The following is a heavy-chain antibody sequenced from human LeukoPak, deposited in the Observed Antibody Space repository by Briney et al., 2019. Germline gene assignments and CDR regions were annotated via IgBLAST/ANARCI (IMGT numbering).Heavy chain of an antibody. CDR2: ISSSSSTI. V-gene: IGHV3-48*02. CDR1: GFTFSSYS. D-gene: IGHD2-15*01. CDR3: ARLGYCSAGNCFIDY. J-gene: IGHJ4*02. Sequence: PGGSLRLSCAASGFTFSSYSMNWVRQAPGKGLEWVSYISSSSSTIYYADSVKGRFTISRDNAKNSLYLQMNSLRDEDTAVYYCARLGYCSAGNCFIDYWGQGTLVTVSS.